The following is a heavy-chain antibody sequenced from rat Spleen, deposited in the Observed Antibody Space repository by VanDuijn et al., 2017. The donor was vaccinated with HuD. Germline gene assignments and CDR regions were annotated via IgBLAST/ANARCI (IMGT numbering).Heavy chain of an antibody. CDR3: ARQGRGAFDY. Sequence: EVQLVESGGGLVQPGRSLKLSCAASGFTFSDYYMAWVRQAPKKGLEWVASISYEGSSTYYGDSVNGRFTISRDNAKSTLYLQMNSLSSEDTATYYCARQGRGAFDYWGQGVMVTVSS. J-gene: IGHJ2*01. CDR2: ISYEGSST. D-gene: IGHD4-3*01. CDR1: GFTFSDYY. V-gene: IGHV5-22*01.